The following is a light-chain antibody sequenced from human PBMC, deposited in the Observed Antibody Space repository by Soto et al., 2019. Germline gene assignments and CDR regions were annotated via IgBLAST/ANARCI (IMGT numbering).Light chain of an antibody. J-gene: IGKJ1*01. CDR1: QGISSA. Sequence: AIQLTQSPSSLSASVGDRVTITCRASQGISSALAWYQQKPGKAPKLLIYDASSLESGVPSRFSGSGSGTDLTLTISSLQPEDFATYYCLQHNSYPWTFGQGTKVEIK. CDR3: LQHNSYPWT. V-gene: IGKV1-13*02. CDR2: DAS.